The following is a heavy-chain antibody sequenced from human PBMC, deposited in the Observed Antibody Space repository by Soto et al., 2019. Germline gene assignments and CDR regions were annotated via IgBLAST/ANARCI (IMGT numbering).Heavy chain of an antibody. Sequence: TXETLSLTFPVSGCSISRYYWSWIRQPPGKGLEWIGYIYYSGSTNYNPSLKRRVTISVDTSKNQFSLKLSSVTAADTAVYYCARDLDWFDPWGQGTLVTVS. CDR1: GCSISRYY. J-gene: IGHJ5*02. CDR3: ARDLDWFDP. CDR2: IYYSGST. V-gene: IGHV4-59*01.